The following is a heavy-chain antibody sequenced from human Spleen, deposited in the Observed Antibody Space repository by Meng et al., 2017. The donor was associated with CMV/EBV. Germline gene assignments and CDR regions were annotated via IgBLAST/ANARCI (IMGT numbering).Heavy chain of an antibody. Sequence: GESLKISCAASGFTFNTYWMNWVRQAPGKGLEWVANIKQDGSEKYYVDSVRGRFTISRDNAENSLYLQMNTLRAEDTAVYYCARDIIRFDAFDIWGQGTMVTVSS. V-gene: IGHV3-7*01. D-gene: IGHD1-14*01. J-gene: IGHJ3*02. CDR2: IKQDGSEK. CDR3: ARDIIRFDAFDI. CDR1: GFTFNTYW.